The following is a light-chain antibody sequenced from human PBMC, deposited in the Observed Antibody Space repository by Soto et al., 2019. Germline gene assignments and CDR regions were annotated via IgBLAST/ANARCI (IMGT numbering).Light chain of an antibody. Sequence: EIVMTQSPATLSVSPGERANLSCRASQNVSSNLAWYQQKPGQAPRLLIYGASTRATGIPTRFSGSGSGTEYTLTVSSLQSEDFAVYYCQQYHNWWTFGQGTKVDIK. J-gene: IGKJ1*01. V-gene: IGKV3-15*01. CDR2: GAS. CDR3: QQYHNWWT. CDR1: QNVSSN.